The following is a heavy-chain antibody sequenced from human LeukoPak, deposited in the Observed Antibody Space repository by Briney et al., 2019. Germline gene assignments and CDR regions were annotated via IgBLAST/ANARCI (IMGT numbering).Heavy chain of an antibody. CDR1: GFTFSSYE. D-gene: IGHD3-10*01. V-gene: IGHV3-48*03. CDR2: ISSSGRTT. CDR3: ARDFGSLPDY. J-gene: IGHJ4*02. Sequence: GGSLRLSCAASGFTFSSYEMNWVRQAPGKGLEWISYISSSGRTTHYADSVKGRFTISRDNAKNSLYLQMNSLRAEDTAVYYCARDFGSLPDYWGQGTLVTVSS.